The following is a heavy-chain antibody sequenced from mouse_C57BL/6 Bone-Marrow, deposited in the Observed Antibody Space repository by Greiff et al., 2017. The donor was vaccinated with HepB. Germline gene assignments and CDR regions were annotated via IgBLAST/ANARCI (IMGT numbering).Heavy chain of an antibody. V-gene: IGHV1-72*01. J-gene: IGHJ4*01. CDR1: GYTFTSYW. D-gene: IGHD2-5*01. Sequence: QVQLKQPGAELVKPGASVKLSCKASGYTFTSYWMHWVKQRPGRGLEWIGRIDPNSGGTKYNEKFKSKATLTVDKPSSTAYMQLSSLTSEDSAVYYCARRSYYSNCYAMDYWGQGTSVTVSS. CDR3: ARRSYYSNCYAMDY. CDR2: IDPNSGGT.